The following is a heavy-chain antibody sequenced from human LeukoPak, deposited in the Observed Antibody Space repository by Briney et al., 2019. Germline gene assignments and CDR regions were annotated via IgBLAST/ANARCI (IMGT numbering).Heavy chain of an antibody. CDR2: NHHSGST. CDR1: SDSISSINW. D-gene: IGHD6-6*01. Sequence: SETLSLTCAVSSDSISSINWCSWVRQPPGEGLELRGDNHHSGSTNYNPSLRRRVTLSVDKSTNQYSMILSFVTAADTSVYCFARVQSSSAFDYWGQGTLVTVS. V-gene: IGHV4-4*01. CDR3: ARVQSSSAFDY. J-gene: IGHJ4*02.